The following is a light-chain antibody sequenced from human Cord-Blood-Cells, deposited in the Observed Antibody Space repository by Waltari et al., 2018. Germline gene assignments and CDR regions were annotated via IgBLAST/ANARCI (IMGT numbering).Light chain of an antibody. CDR2: EGS. CDR3: CSYAGSSTFYV. J-gene: IGLJ1*01. CDR1: SSDVGSYNL. Sequence: QSALTQPASVSGSPGQSITISCTGTSSDVGSYNLVSWYQQHPGKAPKRMMYEGSKRPSGFSNRFSGSKSGNTASLTISGLQAEDEADYYCCSYAGSSTFYVFGTGTKVTVL. V-gene: IGLV2-23*01.